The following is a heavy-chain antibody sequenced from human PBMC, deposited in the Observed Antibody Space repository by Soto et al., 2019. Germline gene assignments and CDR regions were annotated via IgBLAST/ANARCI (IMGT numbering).Heavy chain of an antibody. V-gene: IGHV1-69*06. Sequence: QVQLVQSGAEVKKPGSSVKVSCKASGGTFSSYAISWVRQAPGQGLEWMGGIIPIFGTANYAQKFQGRVTITADKSTSTAYMELSSLRSEDTAVYYCARVRITIFGVVTRGYYGMDVWGQGTTVTVSS. CDR1: GGTFSSYA. D-gene: IGHD3-3*01. CDR2: IIPIFGTA. CDR3: ARVRITIFGVVTRGYYGMDV. J-gene: IGHJ6*02.